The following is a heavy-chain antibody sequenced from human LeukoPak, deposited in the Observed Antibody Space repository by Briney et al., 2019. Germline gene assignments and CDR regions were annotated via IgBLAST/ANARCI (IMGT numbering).Heavy chain of an antibody. V-gene: IGHV3-23*01. CDR3: SKVKYSGSWTGTD. D-gene: IGHD6-13*01. CDR1: GFTFASYA. Sequence: PGGSLRLSCAASGFTFASYAMNWVRQAPGKGLEWVSVISNSGGSTYYADSVKGRFTISRDNSKNTLYLQMSSLRAEDTAVYYCSKVKYSGSWTGTDWGQGTLVTVSS. J-gene: IGHJ4*02. CDR2: ISNSGGST.